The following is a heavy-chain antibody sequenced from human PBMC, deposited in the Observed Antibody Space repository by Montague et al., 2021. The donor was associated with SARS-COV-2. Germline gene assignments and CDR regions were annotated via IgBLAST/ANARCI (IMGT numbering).Heavy chain of an antibody. D-gene: IGHD3-22*01. CDR1: GDTFNSND. V-gene: IGHV1-8*01. CDR2: MNPNSGNT. J-gene: IGHJ3*02. CDR3: ATLGLEVITYAFAI. Sequence: SVKVSCKASGDTFNSNDINWMRQAPGQGLGWMGWMNPNSGNTGHVQKFQGRVTMTRDTSISTVYMELRSLRSEDAAVYYCATLGLEVITYAFAIWGQGTMVTVSS.